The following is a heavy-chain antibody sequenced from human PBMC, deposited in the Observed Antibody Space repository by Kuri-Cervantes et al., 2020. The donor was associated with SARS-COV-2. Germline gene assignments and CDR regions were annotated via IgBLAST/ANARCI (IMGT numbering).Heavy chain of an antibody. V-gene: IGHV4-34*01. Sequence: SATLSLTCAVYGGSFSGYYWSWIRQPPGKGLEWIGEINHSGSTNYNPSLKSRVTISVDTSKNQFSLKLSSVTAADTAVYYCARGGSMIVVRRYFDYWGQGTLVTVSS. CDR1: GGSFSGYY. CDR2: INHSGST. CDR3: ARGGSMIVVRRYFDY. D-gene: IGHD3-22*01. J-gene: IGHJ4*02.